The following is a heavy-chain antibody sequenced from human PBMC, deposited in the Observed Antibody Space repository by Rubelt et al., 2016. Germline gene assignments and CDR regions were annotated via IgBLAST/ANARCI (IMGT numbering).Heavy chain of an antibody. CDR3: VGGEPADY. Sequence: QVQLVQSGAEVKKPGASVKVSCKASGYTFTSYGISWVRQAPGQGLEWMGWISAYNGNTNYDQKAKGRVTMTTETATSTAYMGLRSLRSDDTAVYYCVGGEPADYWGQGTLVTVSS. D-gene: IGHD3-10*01. CDR1: GYTFTSYG. J-gene: IGHJ4*02. CDR2: ISAYNGNT. V-gene: IGHV1-18*01.